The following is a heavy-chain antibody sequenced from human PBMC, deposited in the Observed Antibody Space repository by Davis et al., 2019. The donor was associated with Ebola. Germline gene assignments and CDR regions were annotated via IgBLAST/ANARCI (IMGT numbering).Heavy chain of an antibody. CDR3: ARALGEGYYYYGMDV. V-gene: IGHV1-18*01. CDR2: ISAYNGNT. D-gene: IGHD3-10*01. Sequence: ASVKVSCKASGYTFTSYGISWVRQAPGQGLEWMGWISAYNGNTNYAQKLQGRVTMTTDTSTSTAYMELRSLRSDDTAVYYCARALGEGYYYYGMDVWGQGTTVTVSS. CDR1: GYTFTSYG. J-gene: IGHJ6*02.